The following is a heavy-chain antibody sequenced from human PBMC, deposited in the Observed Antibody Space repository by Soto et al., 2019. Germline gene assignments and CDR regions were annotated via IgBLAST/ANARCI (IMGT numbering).Heavy chain of an antibody. CDR3: VKLDAPGSIWYSD. Sequence: PGGSLRLSCAASGFTFSTYRMHWVRQAPGKGLEYVSAISNNGGSTYYADSVKGRFTISRDNSKNTLYLQMSSLRADDTAVYYCVKLDAPGSIWYSDWGQGTLVTVSS. D-gene: IGHD6-13*01. V-gene: IGHV3-64D*06. J-gene: IGHJ4*02. CDR1: GFTFSTYR. CDR2: ISNNGGST.